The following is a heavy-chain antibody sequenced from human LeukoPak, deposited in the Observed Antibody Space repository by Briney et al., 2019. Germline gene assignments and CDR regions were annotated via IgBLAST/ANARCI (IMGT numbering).Heavy chain of an antibody. CDR3: AELGITMIGGV. J-gene: IGHJ6*04. CDR1: GFTFDDYD. Sequence: GRSLRLSCAASGFTFDDYDMHWLRQAPGKGLVWVSYISSSGSNIYYADSVKGRFTISRDNGKNSLYLKMNSLRAEDTAVYYFAELGITMIGGVWGKGTTVTISS. V-gene: IGHV3-48*03. D-gene: IGHD3-10*02. CDR2: ISSSGSNI.